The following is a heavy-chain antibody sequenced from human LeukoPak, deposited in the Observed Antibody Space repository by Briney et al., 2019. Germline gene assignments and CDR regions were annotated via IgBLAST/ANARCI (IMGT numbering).Heavy chain of an antibody. D-gene: IGHD3-10*01. Sequence: GGSLRLSCAASGFTFSSYGMHWVRQAPGKGLEWVSFVVYDGGSYKYSADSVEGRFTISRDNSKNTLYLQMNSLRGEDTAVYYCAKDAGLRVSFGEFLDYWGQGTLVTVSS. CDR3: AKDAGLRVSFGEFLDY. V-gene: IGHV3-30*02. CDR1: GFTFSSYG. CDR2: VVYDGGSYK. J-gene: IGHJ4*02.